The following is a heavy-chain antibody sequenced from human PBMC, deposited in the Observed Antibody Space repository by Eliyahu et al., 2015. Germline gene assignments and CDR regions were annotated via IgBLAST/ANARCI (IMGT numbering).Heavy chain of an antibody. CDR1: GDSVXSXSXA. J-gene: IGHJ3*02. CDR3: VRAHDYDEYASRFNI. Sequence: QIQLQQSGPGLVRPSXTLSLTCAISGDSVXSXSXAWNWXRQSPSRGLXWLGRTYYRSKWYNEYAVSVKSRIIINPDTPKNQFSLQLNSVTPEDTAVYFCVRAHDYDEYASRFNIWGQGTMVSVSS. CDR2: TYYRSKWYN. V-gene: IGHV6-1*01. D-gene: IGHD4-17*01.